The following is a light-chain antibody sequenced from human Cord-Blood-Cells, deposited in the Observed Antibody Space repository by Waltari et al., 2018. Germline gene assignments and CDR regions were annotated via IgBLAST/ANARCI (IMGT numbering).Light chain of an antibody. CDR2: DVS. Sequence: SALTQPAPVSRSPGQSIPIACTGTSSDVGGYTSVPWYQQHPGKAPKLMIYDVSKRPSGVSNRFSGSKSGNTASLTISGLQAEDEADYYCSSYTSSSTYVFGTGTKVTVL. CDR3: SSYTSSSTYV. J-gene: IGLJ1*01. V-gene: IGLV2-14*01. CDR1: SSDVGGYTS.